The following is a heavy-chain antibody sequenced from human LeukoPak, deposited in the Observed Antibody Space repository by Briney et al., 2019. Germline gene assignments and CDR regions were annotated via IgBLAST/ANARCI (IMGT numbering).Heavy chain of an antibody. CDR2: INHSGST. D-gene: IGHD2-2*01. CDR1: GGSISSYY. V-gene: IGHV4-34*01. CDR3: ARERLPAASTRSWFDP. J-gene: IGHJ5*02. Sequence: SETLSLTCTVSGGSISSYYWSWIRQPPGKGLEWIGEINHSGSTNYNPSLKSRVTISVDTSKNQFSLKLSSVTAADTAVYYCARERLPAASTRSWFDPWGQGTLVTVSS.